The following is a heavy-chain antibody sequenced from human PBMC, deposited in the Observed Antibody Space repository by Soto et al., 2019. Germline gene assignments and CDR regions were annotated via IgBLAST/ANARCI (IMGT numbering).Heavy chain of an antibody. CDR1: GGTFSSYA. Sequence: SVKVSCKASGGTFSSYAISWVRQAPGQGLEWMGGIIPIFGTANYAQKFQGRVTITADESTSTAYMELGSLRSEDTAVYYCSYDSSGYYHGPLDYWGQGTLVTVSS. CDR3: SYDSSGYYHGPLDY. CDR2: IIPIFGTA. J-gene: IGHJ4*02. D-gene: IGHD3-22*01. V-gene: IGHV1-69*13.